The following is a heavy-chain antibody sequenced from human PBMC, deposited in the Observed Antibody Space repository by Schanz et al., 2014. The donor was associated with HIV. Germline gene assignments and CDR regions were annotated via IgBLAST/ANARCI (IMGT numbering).Heavy chain of an antibody. CDR2: INWKSDSI. D-gene: IGHD2-8*01. CDR3: ANSGYCTSGVCYTRGYDTDV. CDR1: GFIFDDYA. J-gene: IGHJ6*02. Sequence: EVQLVESGGGLVQPGRSLRLSCAASGFIFDDYAMHWVRQAPGKGLEWVSGINWKSDSIGYADSVKGRFTISRDNSKSTLYLQMNSLRAEDTAVYYCANSGYCTSGVCYTRGYDTDVWGQGTTVTVSS. V-gene: IGHV3-9*01.